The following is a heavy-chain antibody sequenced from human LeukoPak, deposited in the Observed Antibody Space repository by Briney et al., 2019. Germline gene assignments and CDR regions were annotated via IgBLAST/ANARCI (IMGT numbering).Heavy chain of an antibody. CDR1: GFTFSSYA. CDR3: AKSDSGWRVNTFDI. V-gene: IGHV3-23*01. J-gene: IGHJ3*02. D-gene: IGHD6-19*01. CDR2: ISDSGGST. Sequence: GGSLRLSCAASGFTFSSYAMSWVRQAPGKGLEWVSTISDSGGSTYYADSVKGRFTISRDNSKNTLYLQMNSLRAEDTAVYYCAKSDSGWRVNTFDIWGQGTMVTVSS.